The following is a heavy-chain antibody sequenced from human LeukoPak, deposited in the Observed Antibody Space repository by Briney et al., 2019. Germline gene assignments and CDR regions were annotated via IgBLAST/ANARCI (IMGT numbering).Heavy chain of an antibody. D-gene: IGHD3-3*01. Sequence: TGGSLRLSCAASGFTFSSYWMSWVRQAPGKGLEWVSNIKQDGSAKYYVDSVKGRFTISRDNAKNSLYLPMNSLSAEDTAVYYCARREGEYDFWSGPTRSDPWGQGNLVTVSS. CDR3: ARREGEYDFWSGPTRSDP. CDR2: IKQDGSAK. J-gene: IGHJ5*02. V-gene: IGHV3-7*01. CDR1: GFTFSSYW.